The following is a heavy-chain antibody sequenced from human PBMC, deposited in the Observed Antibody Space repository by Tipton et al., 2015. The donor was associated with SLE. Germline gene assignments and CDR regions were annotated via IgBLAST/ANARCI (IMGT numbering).Heavy chain of an antibody. CDR3: ARVDSGNLLFDF. D-gene: IGHD1-26*01. CDR1: GGSMSYHY. J-gene: IGHJ4*02. V-gene: IGHV4-59*11. CDR2: IYYTGNT. Sequence: SLTCSVSGGSMSYHYWSWIRQPPGKGLEWIGYIYYTGNTNYNPSLKSRVTMSVDTSKSQFSLKLTFVSAADTAIYYCARVDSGNLLFDFWGQGTLVTVSP.